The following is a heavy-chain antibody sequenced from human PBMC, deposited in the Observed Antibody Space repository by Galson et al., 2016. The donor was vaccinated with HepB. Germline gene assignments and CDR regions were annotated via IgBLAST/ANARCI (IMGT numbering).Heavy chain of an antibody. J-gene: IGHJ5*02. CDR1: GNSFTSHW. Sequence: QSGAEVKKPGESLKISCKASGNSFTSHWIGWVRQMPGKGLEWMGIIHAADSHTKYSPSRQGHITISTDKSINAAYLQWSSLRASDTAMYYCASAVNGLFWFDPWGQGTLVTVSS. CDR3: ASAVNGLFWFDP. D-gene: IGHD3-9*01. CDR2: IHAADSHT. V-gene: IGHV5-51*01.